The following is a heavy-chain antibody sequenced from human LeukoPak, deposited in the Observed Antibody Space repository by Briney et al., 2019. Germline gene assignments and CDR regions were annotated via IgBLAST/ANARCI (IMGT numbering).Heavy chain of an antibody. V-gene: IGHV4-59*01. CDR3: ARVHYFDSSGYYSSTYYYYMDV. Sequence: SETLSLTCTVSGGSISNYYWTWIRQPPGKGLEWIGYISYSGSTKYNPSLKSRFTISIDTSKNQFSLKLSSVTAADTAVYYCARVHYFDSSGYYSSTYYYYMDVWGKGTTVTVSS. CDR1: GGSISNYY. CDR2: ISYSGST. J-gene: IGHJ6*03. D-gene: IGHD3-22*01.